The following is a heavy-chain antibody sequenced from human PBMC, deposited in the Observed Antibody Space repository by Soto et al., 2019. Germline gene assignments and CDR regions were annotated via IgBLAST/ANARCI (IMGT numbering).Heavy chain of an antibody. CDR2: IYSGGST. Sequence: GGSLRLSCAASGFTVSSNYMSWVRQAPGKGLEWVSVIYSGGSTYYADSVKGRFTISRDNSKNTLYLQMNSLRAEDTAVYYCARNARYYDILTGYYTHYYYYYMDVWGKGTTVTVSS. CDR3: ARNARYYDILTGYYTHYYYYYMDV. V-gene: IGHV3-66*01. J-gene: IGHJ6*03. CDR1: GFTVSSNY. D-gene: IGHD3-9*01.